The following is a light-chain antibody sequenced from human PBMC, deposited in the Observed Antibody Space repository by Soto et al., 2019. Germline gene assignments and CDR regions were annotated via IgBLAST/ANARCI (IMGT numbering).Light chain of an antibody. Sequence: AIQLTQSPSSLSASVGDRVTITCRASQGISSALAWYQQKPGKAPKLLTYDASSLESGGPSRFSGSGSGTDFPLTISSLQPEDFATYYCQQFNSYPQTFGQGTKLEIK. J-gene: IGKJ2*01. CDR3: QQFNSYPQT. CDR2: DAS. V-gene: IGKV1-13*02. CDR1: QGISSA.